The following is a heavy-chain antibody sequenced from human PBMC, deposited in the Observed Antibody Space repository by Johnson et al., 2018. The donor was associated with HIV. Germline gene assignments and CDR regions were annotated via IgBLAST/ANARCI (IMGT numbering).Heavy chain of an antibody. CDR1: GFTFSSYG. Sequence: VQLVESGGGVVQPGRSLRLSCAASGFTFSSYGMHWVRQAPGKGLEWVATIKQDGSEKYYVDSLKGRFSISRDNAKNSLYLQMNSLRAEDTAVYYCAKDRVGATSPQAQNAFDIWGQGTMVTVSS. CDR3: AKDRVGATSPQAQNAFDI. D-gene: IGHD1-26*01. V-gene: IGHV3-7*01. J-gene: IGHJ3*02. CDR2: IKQDGSEK.